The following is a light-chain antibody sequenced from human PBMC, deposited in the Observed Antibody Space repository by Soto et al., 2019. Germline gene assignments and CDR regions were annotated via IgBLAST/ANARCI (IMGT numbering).Light chain of an antibody. CDR1: QSINRH. V-gene: IGKV3-20*01. Sequence: VMTQSPATLSLSPGERATLSCRASQSINRHLAWYRQKPGQAPRVFIYGASTRATGIPDRFSGSGSGTDFTLTISRLEPEDFAVYYCQQYGSSPSWTFGQGTKVDIK. J-gene: IGKJ1*01. CDR3: QQYGSSPSWT. CDR2: GAS.